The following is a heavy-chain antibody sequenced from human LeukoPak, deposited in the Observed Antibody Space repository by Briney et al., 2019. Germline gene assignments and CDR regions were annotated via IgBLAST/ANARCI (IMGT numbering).Heavy chain of an antibody. V-gene: IGHV1-69*06. J-gene: IGHJ3*02. Sequence: ASVKVSCKASGGTFSSYAISWVRQAPGQGLEWMGGIIPIIGTANYAQKFQGRVTITADKSTSTAYMELSSLRSEDTAVYYCARDRKQWLSDAFDIWGQGTMVTVSS. CDR3: ARDRKQWLSDAFDI. D-gene: IGHD6-19*01. CDR1: GGTFSSYA. CDR2: IIPIIGTA.